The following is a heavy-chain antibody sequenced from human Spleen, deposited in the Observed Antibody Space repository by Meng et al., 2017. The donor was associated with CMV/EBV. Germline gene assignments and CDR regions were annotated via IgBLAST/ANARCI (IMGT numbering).Heavy chain of an antibody. CDR2: ISYDGSNK. V-gene: IGHV3-30*04. D-gene: IGHD2-2*01. CDR3: AKGYCSSTSCPNGN. CDR1: GFTFSSFA. J-gene: IGHJ4*02. Sequence: GESLKISCAASGFTFSSFAMHWVRQAPGKGLEWVAVISYDGSNKYYADSVKGRFTISRDNSKNTLYLQMNSLRAEDTAVYYCAKGYCSSTSCPNGNWGQGTLVTVSS.